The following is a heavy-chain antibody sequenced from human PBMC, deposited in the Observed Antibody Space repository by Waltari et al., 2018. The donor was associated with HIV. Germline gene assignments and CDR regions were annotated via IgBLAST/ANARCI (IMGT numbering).Heavy chain of an antibody. D-gene: IGHD5-18*01. V-gene: IGHV4-38-2*01. CDR2: SLHSGNT. CDR1: GYSIESGYY. CDR3: ASGSRRGHSHGIDY. Sequence: VQLQESGQGLVNPAETLSLTCSVSGYSIESGYYWGWNREPPWKALGCIGISLHSGNTYYNPSLKSRLTISLDTSKNQVSLKLSSVTAADTAVYYCASGSRRGHSHGIDYWGQGTLVTVSS. J-gene: IGHJ4*02.